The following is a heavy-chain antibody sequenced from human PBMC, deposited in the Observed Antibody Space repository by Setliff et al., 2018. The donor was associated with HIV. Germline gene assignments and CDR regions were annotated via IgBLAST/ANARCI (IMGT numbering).Heavy chain of an antibody. CDR3: ARLGSGWSDSYYYAMDV. Sequence: ASVKVSCKASGYTFKTYGISWVRQAPGHGLEWMGWTSPYNGHTNYAQNFQGRVTMTIDTSTSRAYMELKSLTSDDTAAYFCARLGSGWSDSYYYAMDVWGQGTTVTVSS. D-gene: IGHD6-19*01. CDR1: GYTFKTYG. V-gene: IGHV1-18*01. J-gene: IGHJ6*02. CDR2: TSPYNGHT.